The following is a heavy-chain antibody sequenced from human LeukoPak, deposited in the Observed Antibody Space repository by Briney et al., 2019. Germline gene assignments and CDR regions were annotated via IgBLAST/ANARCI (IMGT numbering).Heavy chain of an antibody. CDR3: ARERGYYDSSGYSD. D-gene: IGHD3-22*01. V-gene: IGHV1-69*13. CDR1: GYTFTSYD. J-gene: IGHJ4*01. Sequence: SVKVSCKASGYTFTSYDINWVRQATGQGLEWMGGIIPIFGTANYAQKFQGRVTITADESTSTAYMELSSLRSEDTAVYYCARERGYYDSSGYSDWGQGNLVTVSS. CDR2: IIPIFGTA.